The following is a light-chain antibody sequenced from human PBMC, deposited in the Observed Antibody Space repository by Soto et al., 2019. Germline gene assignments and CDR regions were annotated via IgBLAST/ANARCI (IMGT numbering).Light chain of an antibody. CDR1: QSVSSY. CDR3: QHRSNWPT. J-gene: IGKJ5*01. CDR2: DAS. Sequence: DIVLTQSPATLSLSPGERATLSCRASQSVSSYLAWYQQKPGQAPRLLIYDASNRATGIPARFSGSGSGTEFTLTISSLEPEDSALYYCQHRSNWPTFGQGTRLE. V-gene: IGKV3-11*01.